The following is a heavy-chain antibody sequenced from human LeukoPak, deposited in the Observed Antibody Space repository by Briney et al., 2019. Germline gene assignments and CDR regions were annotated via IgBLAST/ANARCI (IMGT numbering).Heavy chain of an antibody. Sequence: GGSLRLSCAASGFTVSSNYMSWVRQAPGKGLEWVSRINRDGSSTSYADSVKGRFTISRDNAKNTLYLQMNSLRAEDTAVYYCARGAMGAWNDHWGQGTLVTVSS. D-gene: IGHD1-1*01. CDR3: ARGAMGAWNDH. CDR2: INRDGSST. J-gene: IGHJ5*02. V-gene: IGHV3-74*01. CDR1: GFTVSSNY.